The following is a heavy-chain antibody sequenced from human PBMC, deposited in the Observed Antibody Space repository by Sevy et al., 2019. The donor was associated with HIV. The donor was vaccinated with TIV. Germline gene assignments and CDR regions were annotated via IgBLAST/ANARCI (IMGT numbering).Heavy chain of an antibody. Sequence: GGSLRLSCAASGFSVSNSYMSWVRQAPGKGLQWVSVIYSGDSTYYTDSVKGRFTMSRDNSKNTLYLQMNSLRAEDTAVYYCARLSVYYYDSSGYYTTGHAFDIWGQGTMVTVSS. D-gene: IGHD3-22*01. V-gene: IGHV3-53*01. CDR1: GFSVSNSY. J-gene: IGHJ3*02. CDR2: IYSGDST. CDR3: ARLSVYYYDSSGYYTTGHAFDI.